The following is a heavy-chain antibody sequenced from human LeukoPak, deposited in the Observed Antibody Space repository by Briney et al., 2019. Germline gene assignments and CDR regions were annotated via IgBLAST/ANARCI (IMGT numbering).Heavy chain of an antibody. V-gene: IGHV4-61*02. J-gene: IGHJ6*03. CDR2: IYTSGST. CDR1: GGSISSGSYY. CDR3: ARDHCSGGSCYRDYYYYYMDV. D-gene: IGHD2-15*01. Sequence: SETQSLTCTVSGGSISSGSYYWSWIRQPAGKGLEWIGRIYTSGSTNYNPSLKSRVTISVDTSKNQFSLKLSSVTAADTAVYYCARDHCSGGSCYRDYYYYYMDVWGKGTTVTVSS.